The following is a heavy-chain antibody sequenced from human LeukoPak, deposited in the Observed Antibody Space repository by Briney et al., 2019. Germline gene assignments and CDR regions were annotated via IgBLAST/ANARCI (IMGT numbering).Heavy chain of an antibody. D-gene: IGHD6-19*01. CDR3: AREIAVAATFVDY. V-gene: IGHV1-2*02. CDR2: INPNSGGT. CDR1: GYTFTDYY. J-gene: IGHJ4*02. Sequence: AASVTVSCKASGYTFTDYYMHGVGQAPGQGLEGMGWINPNSGGTNYAQKFQGRVTMTRDTSISTAYMELSRLRSDDTAVYYCAREIAVAATFVDYWGQGTLVTVSS.